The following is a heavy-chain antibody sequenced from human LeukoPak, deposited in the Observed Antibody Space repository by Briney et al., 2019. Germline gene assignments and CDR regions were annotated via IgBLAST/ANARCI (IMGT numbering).Heavy chain of an antibody. CDR2: INPYSGDT. Sequence: ASVTVSCKATGSTFTRYYMHWVRQPPGQGLEWMGWINPYSGDTNYSQTFQGRVTITRNTSISTAYMELSRLRSDDTAVYYCAREVFELWLDTNWFDPWGQGTLVTVSS. D-gene: IGHD6-19*01. J-gene: IGHJ5*02. CDR1: GSTFTRYY. V-gene: IGHV1-2*02. CDR3: AREVFELWLDTNWFDP.